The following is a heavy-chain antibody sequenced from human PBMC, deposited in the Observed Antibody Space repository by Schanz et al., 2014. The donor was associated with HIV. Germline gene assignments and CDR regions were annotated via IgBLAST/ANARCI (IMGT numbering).Heavy chain of an antibody. CDR3: ARDSSLGNYYGSGIPSWYFDY. J-gene: IGHJ4*02. CDR1: GGSFTGYY. Sequence: QVQLQHWGAGLLKPSETLSLTCAVYGGSFTGYYWSWIRQSPGKGLEWLGQINHRESTNYNPSLQSRVTISVDTSKNQFSLKLSSVTAADTAVYYCARDSSLGNYYGSGIPSWYFDYWGQGTLVTVSS. D-gene: IGHD3-10*01. V-gene: IGHV4-34*01. CDR2: INHREST.